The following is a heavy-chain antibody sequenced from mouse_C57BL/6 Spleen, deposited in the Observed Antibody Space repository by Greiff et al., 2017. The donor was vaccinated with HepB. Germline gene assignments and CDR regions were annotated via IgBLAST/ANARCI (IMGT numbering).Heavy chain of an antibody. J-gene: IGHJ3*01. CDR1: GYTFTSYW. Sequence: QVQLQQPGAELVKPGASVKLSCKASGYTFTSYWMHWVKQRPGQGLEWIGMIHPNSGSTNYNEKFKSKATLTVDKSSSTAYMQLSSLTSEDSAVYYCAREGNYYGSRFAYWGQGTLVTVSA. CDR2: IHPNSGST. D-gene: IGHD1-1*01. CDR3: AREGNYYGSRFAY. V-gene: IGHV1-64*01.